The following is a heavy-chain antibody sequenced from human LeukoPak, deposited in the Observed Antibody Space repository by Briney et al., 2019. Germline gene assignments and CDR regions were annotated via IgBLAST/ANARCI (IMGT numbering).Heavy chain of an antibody. CDR2: FDPEDGET. Sequence: VASVKVSCKVSGYTLTQLSMHWVRQAPGKGLEGMGGFDPEDGETIYAQKFQGRVTMNEDTSTDTAYMELSSLRSEDTAVYYCATDGMDSSGSYYFDYWGQGTLVTVSS. CDR3: ATDGMDSSGSYYFDY. CDR1: GYTLTQLS. J-gene: IGHJ4*02. V-gene: IGHV1-24*01. D-gene: IGHD3-22*01.